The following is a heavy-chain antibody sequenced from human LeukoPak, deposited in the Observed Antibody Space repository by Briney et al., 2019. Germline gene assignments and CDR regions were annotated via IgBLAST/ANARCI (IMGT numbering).Heavy chain of an antibody. V-gene: IGHV3-23*01. CDR3: GRYYVMDV. CDR1: GFTFSTYV. J-gene: IGHJ6*02. CDR2: ISDSGGST. Sequence: GGSLMLSCAASGFTFSTYVMNWVRQAPGKGLEWVSTISDSGGSTYYADSVKGRFTISRDNSKSTLYLQMNSLRAEDTAVYYCGRYYVMDVWGQGTSVTVSS.